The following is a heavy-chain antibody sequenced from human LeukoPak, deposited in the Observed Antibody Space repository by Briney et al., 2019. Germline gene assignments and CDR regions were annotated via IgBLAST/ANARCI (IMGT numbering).Heavy chain of an antibody. V-gene: IGHV3-48*03. CDR1: GFTFSSYE. J-gene: IGHJ3*01. Sequence: GGSLRLSCVGSGFTFSSYEMNWVRQAPGKGLEWVSLISNSGSNRYYIDSVKGRFTISRDNPKNALYLQMNSLRPEDTALYYCARELGVCSGGSCDAYDLWGQGTMVTVSS. CDR2: ISNSGSNR. CDR3: ARELGVCSGGSCDAYDL. D-gene: IGHD2-15*01.